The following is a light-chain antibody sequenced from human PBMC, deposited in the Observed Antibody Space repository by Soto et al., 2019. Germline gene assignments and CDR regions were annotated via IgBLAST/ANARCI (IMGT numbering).Light chain of an antibody. Sequence: DVRLTQSPAALSASIGDRVTNTCRASQSISTYLHWYQQKPGKAPNLLIYAASTLQSGVPSRFSGSGSGTDFTLTISSLQPEDFATYSCQQSYSTTWTFGQRSKVDIK. CDR3: QQSYSTTWT. CDR1: QSISTY. J-gene: IGKJ1*01. CDR2: AAS. V-gene: IGKV1-39*01.